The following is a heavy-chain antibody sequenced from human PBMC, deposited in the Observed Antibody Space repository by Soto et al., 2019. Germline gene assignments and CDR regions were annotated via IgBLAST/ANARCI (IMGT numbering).Heavy chain of an antibody. CDR2: IHYSGRT. CDR3: VRVGVGIGNHFDS. Sequence: SETLSLTCSVSNGSISGFYWTWIRRPPGKILEWIGYIHYSGRTDYNPSLTSRATMSVDTSKNQFSLNLKSITAADTAVYYCVRVGVGIGNHFDSWGRGTRVTVSS. D-gene: IGHD1-26*01. V-gene: IGHV4-59*12. J-gene: IGHJ4*02. CDR1: NGSISGFY.